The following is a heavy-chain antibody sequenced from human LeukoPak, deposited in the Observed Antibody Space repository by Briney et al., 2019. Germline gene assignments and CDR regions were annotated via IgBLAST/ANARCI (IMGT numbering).Heavy chain of an antibody. D-gene: IGHD5-24*01. CDR3: AKELEMTTISDYFDY. Sequence: PGGSLRLSCAGSGFTFSNYAMNWVRQAPGKGLEWVSVISGSGGSTNYAGSVKGRFTISRDNSKNTLYLQMNGLRAEDTAVYYCAKELEMTTISDYFDYWGQGTLVTVSS. CDR2: ISGSGGST. CDR1: GFTFSNYA. J-gene: IGHJ4*02. V-gene: IGHV3-23*01.